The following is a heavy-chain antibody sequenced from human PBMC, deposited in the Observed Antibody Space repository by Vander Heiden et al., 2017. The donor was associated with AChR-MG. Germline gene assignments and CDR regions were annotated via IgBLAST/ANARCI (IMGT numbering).Heavy chain of an antibody. CDR3: AREYSSSLSPPDY. D-gene: IGHD6-6*01. CDR1: AYTFTGYY. V-gene: IGHV1-2*02. CDR2: INPNSGGT. Sequence: VQLVQPGAQVKQPGPSVTVSCQATAYTFTGYYMHWVRQAPGQGLEWMGWINPNSGGTNYAQKFQGRVTMTRDTSISTAYMELSRLRSDDTAVYYCAREYSSSLSPPDYWGQGTLVTVSS. J-gene: IGHJ4*02.